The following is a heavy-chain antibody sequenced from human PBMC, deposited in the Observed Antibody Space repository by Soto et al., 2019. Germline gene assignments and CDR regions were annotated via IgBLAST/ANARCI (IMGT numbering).Heavy chain of an antibody. D-gene: IGHD1-26*01. CDR3: ARDEGGCYPYYYYYGLDV. V-gene: IGHV1-18*01. CDR2: ISAYNGNT. J-gene: IGHJ6*02. Sequence: GASVKVSCKASGYTFTSYGISWVRQAPGQGLEWMGWISAYNGNTNYAQKLQGRVTMTTDTSTSTAYMELRSLRSDDTAVYYCARDEGGCYPYYYYYGLDVWGQGTTVTVSS. CDR1: GYTFTSYG.